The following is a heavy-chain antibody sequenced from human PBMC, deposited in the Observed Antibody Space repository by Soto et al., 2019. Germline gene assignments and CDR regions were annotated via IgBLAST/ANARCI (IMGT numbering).Heavy chain of an antibody. V-gene: IGHV4-39*01. J-gene: IGHJ4*02. D-gene: IGHD6-6*01. CDR3: TRGLSSPSATGI. Sequence: QPQLQESGPGLVKPSETLSLTCTVSGGSVSSCCNYWGWVRQPPGKGLEWIGSIHNSGSTSYNPSLKSRVTISADTPKNQFSLNLTSVTAADTAVYYCTRGLSSPSATGIWGQGTLVTVSS. CDR2: IHNSGST. CDR1: GGSVSSCCNY.